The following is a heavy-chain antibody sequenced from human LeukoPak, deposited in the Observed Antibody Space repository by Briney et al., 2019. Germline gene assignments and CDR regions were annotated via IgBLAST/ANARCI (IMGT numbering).Heavy chain of an antibody. Sequence: GGSLRLSCATSEFSFGGYAMSWVRQAPGKGLEWVSAISGSGSTTYYADSVRGRFSISRDNSGNTLYLQMNSLSAEDTAVYYCAKAFRGYTGSYFDCWGQGTLVTVSS. V-gene: IGHV3-23*01. CDR2: ISGSGSTT. CDR3: AKAFRGYTGSYFDC. D-gene: IGHD1-26*01. J-gene: IGHJ4*02. CDR1: EFSFGGYA.